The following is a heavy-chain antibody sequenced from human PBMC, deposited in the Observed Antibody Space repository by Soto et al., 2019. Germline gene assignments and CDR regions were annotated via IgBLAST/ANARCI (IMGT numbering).Heavy chain of an antibody. D-gene: IGHD3-9*01. Sequence: LRCTFSDCYIIGLGYYGSSINKHPWRGLELIVYIYYSGSTYYNPSLKSRVTISVDTPKNQFSLKLSSVTAADTAVYYCARATARTRYFDWLLYFFDYWGQGTLVTVSS. J-gene: IGHJ4*02. V-gene: IGHV4-31*03. CDR3: ARATARTRYFDWLLYFFDY. CDR2: IYYSGST. CDR1: DCYIIGLGYY.